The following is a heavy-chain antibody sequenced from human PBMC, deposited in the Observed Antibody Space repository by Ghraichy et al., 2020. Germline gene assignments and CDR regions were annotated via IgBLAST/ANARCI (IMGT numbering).Heavy chain of an antibody. CDR2: INHSGST. CDR3: ARKGALWYYYYGMDV. D-gene: IGHD2-21*01. Sequence: SETLSLTCAVYGGSFSGYYWSWIRQPPGKGLEWIGEINHSGSTNYNPSLKSRVTISVDTSKNQFSLKLSSVTAADTAVYYCARKGALWYYYYGMDVWGQGTTVTVSS. V-gene: IGHV4-34*01. CDR1: GGSFSGYY. J-gene: IGHJ6*02.